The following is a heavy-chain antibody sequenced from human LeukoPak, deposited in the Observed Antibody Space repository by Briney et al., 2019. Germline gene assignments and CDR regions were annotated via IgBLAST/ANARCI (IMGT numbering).Heavy chain of an antibody. CDR3: AKYGFFPYYFDP. D-gene: IGHD5-24*01. CDR1: GFTFSSSA. J-gene: IGHJ4*02. V-gene: IGHV3-23*01. CDR2: ISGSGCSS. Sequence: GGSLRLSCAASGFTFSSSAMSWVRQAPGKGLEWVSAISGSGCSSYYADSVKGRFTISRDNFKNTLYLQMNSLRAEDTAVYYCAKYGFFPYYFDPWGQGTLVTVSS.